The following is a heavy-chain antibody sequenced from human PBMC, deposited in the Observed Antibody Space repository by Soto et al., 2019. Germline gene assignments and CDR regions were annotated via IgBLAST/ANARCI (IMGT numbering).Heavy chain of an antibody. V-gene: IGHV1-3*01. CDR1: GYTFTSYA. CDR2: INAGNGNT. D-gene: IGHD6-13*01. Sequence: ASVKVSCKASGYTFTSYAMHWVRQAPGQRLEWMGWINAGNGNTKYSQKLQGRVTITRDTSASTAYMELSSLRSEDTAVYYCAIRWAGYFDYWGQGTLVTVSS. J-gene: IGHJ4*02. CDR3: AIRWAGYFDY.